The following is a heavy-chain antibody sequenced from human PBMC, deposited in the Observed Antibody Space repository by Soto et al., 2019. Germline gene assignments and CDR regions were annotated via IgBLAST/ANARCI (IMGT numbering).Heavy chain of an antibody. D-gene: IGHD6-6*01. J-gene: IGHJ4*02. Sequence: WVGQMPGQGLEWMGRIDPSDSYTNYSPPVQGHVTISADKYISTAYLQWSSLKASDTARYYCAKGSGSSSLWGQGTLVTVSS. V-gene: IGHV5-10-1*01. CDR3: AKGSGSSSL. CDR2: IDPSDSYT.